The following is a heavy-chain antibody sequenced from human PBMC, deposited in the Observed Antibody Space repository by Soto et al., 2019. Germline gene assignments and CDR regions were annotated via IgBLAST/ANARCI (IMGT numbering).Heavy chain of an antibody. CDR3: ARGVSFRWVS. J-gene: IGHJ5*02. CDR2: VHRSGTT. V-gene: IGHV4-4*02. Sequence: QVQLQESGPGLVKPSGTLSLTCAVSSGSISTDYWWSWVRQPPGKGLEWIGEVHRSGTTNYIQSLKSRATMSVDKSDNHVSLELTSVAAADTAVYYCARGVSFRWVSWGQGTLVTVSS. D-gene: IGHD2-8*01. CDR1: SGSISTDYW.